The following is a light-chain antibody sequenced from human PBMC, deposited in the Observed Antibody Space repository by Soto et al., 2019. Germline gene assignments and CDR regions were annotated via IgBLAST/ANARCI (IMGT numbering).Light chain of an antibody. CDR1: SSGVGSYDY. Sequence: QSALIQPPSVSGSPGQSVTISCTGTSSGVGSYDYVSWYQQHPGTVPKPMIYNVTTQPSGVPDRFSGSRSGNSASMTISGLQAEDEADYSCCSYTSSATYVFETGTKLTVL. V-gene: IGLV2-11*01. CDR2: NVT. CDR3: CSYTSSATYV. J-gene: IGLJ1*01.